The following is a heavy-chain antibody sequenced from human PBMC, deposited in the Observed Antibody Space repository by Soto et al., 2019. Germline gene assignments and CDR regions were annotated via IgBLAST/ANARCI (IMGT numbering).Heavy chain of an antibody. J-gene: IGHJ6*02. CDR3: ARDRGYSYGAYYYGMDV. V-gene: IGHV3-21*01. D-gene: IGHD5-18*01. CDR2: ISSSSSYI. Sequence: EVQLVESGGGLVKPGGSLRLSCAASGFTFSSYSMNWVRQAPGKGLEWVSSISSSSSYIYYADSVKGRFTISRDNAKNSLYLQMNSLRAEDTAVYYCARDRGYSYGAYYYGMDVWGQGTTVTVSS. CDR1: GFTFSSYS.